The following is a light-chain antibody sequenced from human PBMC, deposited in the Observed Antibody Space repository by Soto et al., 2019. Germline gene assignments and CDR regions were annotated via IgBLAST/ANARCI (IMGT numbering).Light chain of an antibody. J-gene: IGLJ1*01. CDR1: SSDVGGYNY. CDR3: TSYTSSGTLV. V-gene: IGLV2-14*01. Sequence: QSVLTQPASVSLSPGQSITISCTGTSSDVGGYNYVSWYQQHPGKAPKLMIYEVSNRPSGVSNRFSGSKSGNTASLTISGLQAEDEADYYCTSYTSSGTLVFGTGTKVTVL. CDR2: EVS.